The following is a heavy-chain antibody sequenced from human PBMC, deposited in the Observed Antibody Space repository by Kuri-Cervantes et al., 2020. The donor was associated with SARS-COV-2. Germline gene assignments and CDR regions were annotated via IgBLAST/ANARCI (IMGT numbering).Heavy chain of an antibody. D-gene: IGHD1-26*01. Sequence: GESLKISCAASGLTFSSYAMHWVRQAPGKGLEWVAVISYDGSNKYYADSVKGRFTISRDNSKNTLYLQMNSLRAEDTAVYYCARGGLLVGSPHYYYYAMDVWGQGTTVTVSS. V-gene: IGHV3-30-3*01. CDR3: ARGGLLVGSPHYYYYAMDV. CDR1: GLTFSSYA. J-gene: IGHJ6*02. CDR2: ISYDGSNK.